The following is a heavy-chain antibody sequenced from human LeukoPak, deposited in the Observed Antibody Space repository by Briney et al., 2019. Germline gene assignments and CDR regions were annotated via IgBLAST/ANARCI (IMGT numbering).Heavy chain of an antibody. Sequence: PGGSLRLSCSASGFTFSSYEMHWVRQAPGKGLECVSAISSNGGSTYYADSVKGRFTISRDNSKNTLYLQMTSLRAEDTAVYYCVKYLYGSGSYYNNYWGQGTLVTVSP. CDR3: VKYLYGSGSYYNNY. V-gene: IGHV3-64D*06. D-gene: IGHD3-10*01. CDR2: ISSNGGST. CDR1: GFTFSSYE. J-gene: IGHJ4*02.